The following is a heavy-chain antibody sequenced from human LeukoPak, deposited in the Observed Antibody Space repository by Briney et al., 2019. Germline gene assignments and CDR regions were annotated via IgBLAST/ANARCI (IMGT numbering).Heavy chain of an antibody. CDR3: ARDPRWLTPDCTSTSCYENYFDP. J-gene: IGHJ5*02. CDR1: GYSISSGYQ. Sequence: PPETLSLTCAVSGYSISSGYQWAWIRQSPGRGLEWIGSTYHSGSAHYNPSLKSRVTVSVETSKNQFSLKMYSVTAADTAVYYCARDPRWLTPDCTSTSCYENYFDPWGQGTLVTVSS. CDR2: TYHSGSA. D-gene: IGHD2-2*01. V-gene: IGHV4-38-2*02.